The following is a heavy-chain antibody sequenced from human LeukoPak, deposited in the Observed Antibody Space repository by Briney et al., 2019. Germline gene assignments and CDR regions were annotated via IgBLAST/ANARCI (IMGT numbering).Heavy chain of an antibody. CDR1: GFTFSNYG. CDR2: IRYDGSDE. D-gene: IGHD2-21*02. J-gene: IGHJ4*02. V-gene: IGHV3-30*02. Sequence: GGSLRLSCAASGFTFSNYGIHWVRQAPGKGLEWVAFIRYDGSDEYYAESVKGRFTISRDTSKNTLYLQMNSLRADDTALYYWGGGGGAYCGDDCYRTFDYWGQGTLVTVSS. CDR3: GGGGGAYCGDDCYRTFDY.